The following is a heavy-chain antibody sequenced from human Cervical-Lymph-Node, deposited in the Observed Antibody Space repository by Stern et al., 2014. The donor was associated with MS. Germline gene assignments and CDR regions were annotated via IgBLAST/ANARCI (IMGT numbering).Heavy chain of an antibody. Sequence: QVQLVQSGPEVKTPGAPVNVSCATSGFTFTGYYLHWVRQAPGQGLEWMGWINLKRGGTNYAQKFHDRVTITRDTSTRTASLYLAGLNSDDTAIYYCAREQWREGFASWGQGTLVTVSS. CDR1: GFTFTGYY. V-gene: IGHV1-2*02. CDR3: AREQWREGFAS. D-gene: IGHD6-19*01. CDR2: INLKRGGT. J-gene: IGHJ4*02.